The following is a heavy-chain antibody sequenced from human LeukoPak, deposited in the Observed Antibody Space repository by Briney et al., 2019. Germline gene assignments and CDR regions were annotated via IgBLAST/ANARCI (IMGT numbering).Heavy chain of an antibody. D-gene: IGHD4-17*01. Sequence: SEALSLTCTVSGGSISSSSYYWGWIRQPPGKGLEWIGYIYYSGSTNYNPSLKSRVTISVDTSKNQFSLKLSSVTAADTAVYYCARSGAYGDSIAGAFDIWGQGTMVTVSS. CDR3: ARSGAYGDSIAGAFDI. CDR1: GGSISSSSYY. J-gene: IGHJ3*02. CDR2: IYYSGST. V-gene: IGHV4-61*05.